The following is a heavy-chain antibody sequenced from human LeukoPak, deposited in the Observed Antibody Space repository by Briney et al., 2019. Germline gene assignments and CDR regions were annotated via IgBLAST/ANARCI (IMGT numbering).Heavy chain of an antibody. J-gene: IGHJ4*02. CDR1: GGSISSSSYY. D-gene: IGHD6-13*01. CDR3: ARHGPRYSSSWYLVY. V-gene: IGHV4-39*01. CDR2: IYYSGST. Sequence: SETLSLTCTVYGGSISSSSYYLGWIRQPPGKGLEWIVSIYYSGSTYYNPSLKSRVTISVDTSKNQFSLKLSSVTAADTAVYYCARHGPRYSSSWYLVYWGQGTLVTVSS.